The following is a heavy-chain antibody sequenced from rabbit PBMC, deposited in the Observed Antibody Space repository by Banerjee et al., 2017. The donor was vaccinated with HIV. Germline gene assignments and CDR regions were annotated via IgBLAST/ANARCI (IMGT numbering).Heavy chain of an antibody. D-gene: IGHD4-1*01. CDR1: GFSFNNKYV. CDR3: ARDPGAWGDL. Sequence: QEQLEESGGDLVKPEGSLTLTCTASGFSFNNKYVMCWVRQAPGKGLEWIACINTSSGNTVYARWAKGRCTISRSTSLNTVDLKMTSLTAADTATYFCARDPGAWGDLWGPGTLVTVS. J-gene: IGHJ4*01. V-gene: IGHV1S43*01. CDR2: INTSSGNT.